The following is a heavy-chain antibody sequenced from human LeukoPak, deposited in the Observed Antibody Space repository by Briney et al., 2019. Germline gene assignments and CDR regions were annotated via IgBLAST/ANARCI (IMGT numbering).Heavy chain of an antibody. CDR1: GYTFTSYG. CDR2: ISAYNGNT. D-gene: IGHD3-3*01. V-gene: IGHV1-18*01. CDR3: ARVAASDYDFWSGYPIDY. J-gene: IGHJ4*02. Sequence: ASVKVSCKASGYTFTSYGISWVRQAPGQGLEWMGWISAYNGNTNYAQKLQGRVTMTTDTSTSTAYMELRSLRSDDTAVYYCARVAASDYDFWSGYPIDYWGQGTLVTVSS.